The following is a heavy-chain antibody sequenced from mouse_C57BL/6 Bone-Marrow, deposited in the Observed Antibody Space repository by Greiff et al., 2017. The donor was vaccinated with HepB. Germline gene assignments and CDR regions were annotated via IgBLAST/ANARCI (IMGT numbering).Heavy chain of an antibody. Sequence: QVQLQQSGAELVRPGASVTLSCKASGYTFTDYEMHWVKQTPVHGLEWIGAIDPETGGTAYNQKFKGKAILTADKSSSTAYMELRSLTSADSAVYYCTRDGNCFDYWGQGTTLTVSS. D-gene: IGHD2-1*01. CDR1: GYTFTDYE. J-gene: IGHJ2*01. V-gene: IGHV1-15*01. CDR3: TRDGNCFDY. CDR2: IDPETGGT.